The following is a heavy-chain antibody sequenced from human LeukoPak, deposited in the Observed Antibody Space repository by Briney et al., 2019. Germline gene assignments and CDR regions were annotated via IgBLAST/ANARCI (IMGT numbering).Heavy chain of an antibody. V-gene: IGHV4-4*02. CDR2: VRKTGKT. CDR3: ARELLGAPTPGAY. CDR1: TVSGSSGNW. Sequence: SETLSLTCALSTVSGSSGNWWSWVRQPPGKGLEWIGEVRKTGKTNYNPSLKTRVTISIDASKNQLSLELTSVTAADAAVYYCARELLGAPTPGAYWGQGTRVTVSS. J-gene: IGHJ4*02. D-gene: IGHD7-27*01.